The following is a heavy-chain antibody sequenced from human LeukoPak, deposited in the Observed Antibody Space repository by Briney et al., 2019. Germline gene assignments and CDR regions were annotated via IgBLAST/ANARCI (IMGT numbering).Heavy chain of an antibody. CDR2: ISGSGGST. Sequence: GGSLRLSCAASGFTFDDYAMHWVRQAPGKGLEWVSAISGSGGSTYYADSVKGRFTISRDNSKNTLYLQMNSLRAEDTAVYYCAKAQYDFWSGCYTPYYYYYMDVWGKGTTVTVSS. V-gene: IGHV3-23*01. D-gene: IGHD3-3*01. CDR1: GFTFDDYA. CDR3: AKAQYDFWSGCYTPYYYYYMDV. J-gene: IGHJ6*03.